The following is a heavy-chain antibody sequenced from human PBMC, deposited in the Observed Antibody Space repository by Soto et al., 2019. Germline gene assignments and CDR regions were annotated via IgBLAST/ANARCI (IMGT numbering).Heavy chain of an antibody. Sequence: QVQLQESGPGLVKPSETLSLTCTVSGGSISSYYWSWIRQPPGQGLEWIGYIYSSGSTTYNPSLKSRVTISVDTSKNQFSLMLSSVTAAATAVYYCARTVFGWGMWFDPWGQGTLVTVSS. V-gene: IGHV4-59*01. J-gene: IGHJ5*02. CDR2: IYSSGST. CDR3: ARTVFGWGMWFDP. CDR1: GGSISSYY. D-gene: IGHD3-10*02.